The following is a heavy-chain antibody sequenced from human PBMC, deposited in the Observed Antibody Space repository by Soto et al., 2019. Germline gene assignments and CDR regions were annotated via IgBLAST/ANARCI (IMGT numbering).Heavy chain of an antibody. CDR1: GYSYTSYW. D-gene: IGHD2-15*01. Sequence: GESLKISCKGSGYSYTSYWIGWVRQMPGKGLEWMGIIYPGDSDTRYSPSFQGQVTISADRSISTAYLQWSSLKASDTAMYYCATQTDKIQGDYDYYYDMDVWGQGTTVTVSS. V-gene: IGHV5-51*03. J-gene: IGHJ6*02. CDR3: ATQTDKIQGDYDYYYDMDV. CDR2: IYPGDSDT.